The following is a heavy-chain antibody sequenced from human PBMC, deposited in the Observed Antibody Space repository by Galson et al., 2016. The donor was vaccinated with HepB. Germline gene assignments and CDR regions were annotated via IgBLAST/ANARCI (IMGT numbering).Heavy chain of an antibody. J-gene: IGHJ4*02. CDR2: ISAYNGNT. D-gene: IGHD7-27*01. V-gene: IGHV1-18*04. CDR1: GYTFTRYG. CDR3: VRDINWGKRGLPDSLGDY. Sequence: SVKVSCKAYGYTFTRYGISWVRQAPGQGLEWLGWISAYNGNTEYAQNVQGRVTMTTETYTSTAYMELWSLKFDDTAVYYCVRDINWGKRGLPDSLGDYWGQGTLVTVSS.